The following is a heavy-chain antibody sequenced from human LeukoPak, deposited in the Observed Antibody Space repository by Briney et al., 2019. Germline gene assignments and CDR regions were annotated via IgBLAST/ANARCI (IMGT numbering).Heavy chain of an antibody. CDR1: GGSISSGDYY. Sequence: PSETLPLTCTVSGGSISSGDYYWSWIRQPPGKGLEWIGYIYYSGSTYYNPSLKSRVTISVDTSKNQFSLKLSSVTAADTAVYYCARTKSNDYVWGSYRPAYYFDYWGQGTLVTVSS. V-gene: IGHV4-30-4*01. D-gene: IGHD3-16*02. CDR3: ARTKSNDYVWGSYRPAYYFDY. CDR2: IYYSGST. J-gene: IGHJ4*02.